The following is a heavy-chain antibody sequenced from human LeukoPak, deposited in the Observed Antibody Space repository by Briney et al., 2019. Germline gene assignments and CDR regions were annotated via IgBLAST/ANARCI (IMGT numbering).Heavy chain of an antibody. CDR1: GFTFSSYA. D-gene: IGHD3-22*01. CDR2: ISGSGGST. J-gene: IGHJ4*02. Sequence: GGSLRLSCAASGFTFSSYAMSWVGQAPGKGLEWVSAISGSGGSTYYADSVKGRFTISRDNSKNTLYLQMNGLRAEDTAVYYCAKESRTYYYDSSGYRYFDYWGQGTLVTVSS. CDR3: AKESRTYYYDSSGYRYFDY. V-gene: IGHV3-23*01.